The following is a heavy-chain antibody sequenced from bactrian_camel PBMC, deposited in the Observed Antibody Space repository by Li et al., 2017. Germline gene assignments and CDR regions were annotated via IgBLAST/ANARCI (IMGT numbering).Heavy chain of an antibody. V-gene: IGHV3S53*01. D-gene: IGHD2*01. CDR3: ASEAYYTGGFNANNY. CDR1: GYRYSTYV. CDR2: IDSAGGM. J-gene: IGHJ4*01. Sequence: HVQLVESGGGLVQTGGSLRLSCAASGYRYSTYVMAWFRRAPGKEREGVAGIDSAGGMSYADSVKGRFTISRDNAKNTLYLRLNNLKTEDTAVYYCASEAYYTGGFNANNYWGQGTQVTVS.